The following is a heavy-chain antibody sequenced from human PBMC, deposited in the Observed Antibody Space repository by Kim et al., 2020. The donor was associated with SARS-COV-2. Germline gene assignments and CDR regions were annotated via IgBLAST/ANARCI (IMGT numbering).Heavy chain of an antibody. V-gene: IGHV1-3*01. CDR2: T. Sequence: TKNSQNCQGRVTITRDTSASTAYMELSSLRSEDTAVYYCARVRGDYYFDYWGQGTLVTVSS. D-gene: IGHD3-3*01. J-gene: IGHJ4*02. CDR3: ARVRGDYYFDY.